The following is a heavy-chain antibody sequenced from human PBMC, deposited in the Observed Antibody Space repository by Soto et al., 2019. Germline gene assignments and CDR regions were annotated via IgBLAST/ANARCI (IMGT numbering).Heavy chain of an antibody. CDR1: GFTFSSYG. Sequence: SLRLSCAASGFTFSSYGMHWVRQAPGKGLEWVAVIWYDGSNKYYADSVKGRFTISRDNSKNTLYLQMNSLRAEDTAVYYCARDSSGHYPTYFDYWGQGTLVTVSP. D-gene: IGHD3-22*01. CDR2: IWYDGSNK. J-gene: IGHJ4*02. CDR3: ARDSSGHYPTYFDY. V-gene: IGHV3-33*01.